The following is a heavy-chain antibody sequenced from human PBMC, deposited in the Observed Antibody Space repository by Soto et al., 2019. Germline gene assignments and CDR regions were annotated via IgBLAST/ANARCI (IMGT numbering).Heavy chain of an antibody. CDR2: IIPMFEKT. Sequence: QVQLVQSGAEVKKPGSSVKVSCKASGGTFSSYVISWVRQAPGQGLEWMGGIIPMFEKTTYAQRVQGRVTITADESTSTAYMELSSLRSEDTTFYFYSSSNSPLGFDFWGQGTLVTVSS. V-gene: IGHV1-69*01. D-gene: IGHD2-2*01. J-gene: IGHJ4*02. CDR3: SSSNSPLGFDF. CDR1: GGTFSSYV.